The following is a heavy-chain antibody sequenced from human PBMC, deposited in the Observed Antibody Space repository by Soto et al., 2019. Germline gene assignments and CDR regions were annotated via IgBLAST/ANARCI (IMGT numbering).Heavy chain of an antibody. D-gene: IGHD5-18*01. J-gene: IGHJ4*02. CDR3: ARERSYGLDY. Sequence: QVQLVQSGAEVKKPGASVKVSCKASGYTFTSYDIHWVRQATGQGLEWMGWMNPNRGNTVYAQKFQGRVTMTRNTSISTAYMELSSVRSDDKAVYYCARERSYGLDYWGQGTMVTVSS. CDR1: GYTFTSYD. CDR2: MNPNRGNT. V-gene: IGHV1-8*01.